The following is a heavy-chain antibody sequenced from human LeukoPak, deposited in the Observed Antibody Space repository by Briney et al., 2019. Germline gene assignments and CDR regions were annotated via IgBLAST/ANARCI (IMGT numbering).Heavy chain of an antibody. J-gene: IGHJ6*03. CDR1: GGSISSFY. CDR3: ARGGGIAVAGGGYYYYMDV. Sequence: SETLSLTCTVSGGSISSFYWSWTRQPPGKGLEWIGYIYYGGSTNYNPSLKSRVTISVDTSKNQFSLKLSSVTAADTAVYYCARGGGIAVAGGGYYYYMDVWGKGTTVTISS. CDR2: IYYGGST. V-gene: IGHV4-59*01. D-gene: IGHD6-19*01.